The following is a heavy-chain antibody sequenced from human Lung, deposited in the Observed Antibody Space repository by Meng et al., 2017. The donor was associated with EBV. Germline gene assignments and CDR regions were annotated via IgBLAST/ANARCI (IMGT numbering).Heavy chain of an antibody. D-gene: IGHD6-6*01. J-gene: IGHJ4*02. V-gene: IGHV2-5*02. Sequence: QITVKESGPPPVEPTQALTLTCTFSGFSLSTRGVGVGWIRQPPGKALEWLALIYWDDDKRYSPSLKSRLTITKDTSKNQVVLTMTNMDPVDAATYYCAHIIVARPFDYWGQGTLVTVSS. CDR1: GFSLSTRGVG. CDR2: IYWDDDK. CDR3: AHIIVARPFDY.